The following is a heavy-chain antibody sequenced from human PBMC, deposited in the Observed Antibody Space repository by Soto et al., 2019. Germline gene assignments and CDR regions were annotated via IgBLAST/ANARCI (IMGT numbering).Heavy chain of an antibody. V-gene: IGHV1-18*01. Sequence: ASVKVSCKASGYTFTSYGISWVRQAPGQGLEWMGWISAYNGNTNYAQKLQGRVTMTTDTSTSTAYMELRSLRSDDTAVYYCARAHYYGSGSYYNVGVYWGQGTLVTVSS. CDR1: GYTFTSYG. D-gene: IGHD3-10*01. J-gene: IGHJ4*02. CDR2: ISAYNGNT. CDR3: ARAHYYGSGSYYNVGVY.